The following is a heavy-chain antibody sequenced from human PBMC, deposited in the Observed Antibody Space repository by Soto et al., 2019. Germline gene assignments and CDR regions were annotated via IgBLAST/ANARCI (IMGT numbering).Heavy chain of an antibody. CDR3: TGVTMVLGVIIAEYYYYGMDV. CDR1: GFTFGDYA. Sequence: GGSLRLSCTASGFTFGDYAMSWVRQAPGKGLEWVGFIRSKAYGGTTEYAASVKGRFTISRDDSKSIAYLQMNSLKTEDTAVYYCTGVTMVLGVIIAEYYYYGMDVWGQGTTVTVSS. D-gene: IGHD3-10*01. CDR2: IRSKAYGGTT. J-gene: IGHJ6*02. V-gene: IGHV3-49*04.